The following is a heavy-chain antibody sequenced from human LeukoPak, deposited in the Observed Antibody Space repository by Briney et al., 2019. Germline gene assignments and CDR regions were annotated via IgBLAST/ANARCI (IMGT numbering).Heavy chain of an antibody. CDR3: ARGWVYYDILTGSDGDYYYGMDV. J-gene: IGHJ6*02. CDR2: ISAYNGNT. D-gene: IGHD3-9*01. CDR1: GYTFISYG. Sequence: ASVKVSCKASGYTFISYGISWVRQAPGQGLEWMGWISAYNGNTNYAQKLQGRVTMTTDTSTSTAYMELRSLRSDDTAVYYCARGWVYYDILTGSDGDYYYGMDVWGQGTTVTVSS. V-gene: IGHV1-18*01.